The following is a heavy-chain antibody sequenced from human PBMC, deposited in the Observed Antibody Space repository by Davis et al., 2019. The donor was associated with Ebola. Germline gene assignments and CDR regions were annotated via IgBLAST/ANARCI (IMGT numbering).Heavy chain of an antibody. CDR2: IIPIFGTA. V-gene: IGHV1-18*01. J-gene: IGHJ6*02. CDR1: GYTFTNYD. Sequence: AASVKVSCKASGYTFTNYDLNWVRQAPGQGLEWMGGIIPIFGTANYAQKLQGRVTMTTDTSTSTAYMELRSLRSEDTAMYYCARDEDVWGQGTTVTVSS. CDR3: ARDEDV.